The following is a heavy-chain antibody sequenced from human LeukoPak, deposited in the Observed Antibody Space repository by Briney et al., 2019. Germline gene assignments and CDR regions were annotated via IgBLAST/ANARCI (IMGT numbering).Heavy chain of an antibody. V-gene: IGHV4-59*08. D-gene: IGHD1-1*01. CDR3: ARHKLERPNYFDY. CDR2: IYYSGST. Sequence: SETLSLTCTVPGGSISSYYWSWIRQPPGKGLEWIGYIYYSGSTNYNPSLKSRVTISVDTSKNQFSLKLSSVTAADTAVYYCARHKLERPNYFDYWGQGTLVTVSS. CDR1: GGSISSYY. J-gene: IGHJ4*02.